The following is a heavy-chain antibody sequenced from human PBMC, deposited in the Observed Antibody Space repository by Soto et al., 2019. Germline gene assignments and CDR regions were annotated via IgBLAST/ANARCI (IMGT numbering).Heavy chain of an antibody. D-gene: IGHD3-3*01. CDR2: ISGYNGNT. V-gene: IGHV1-18*01. CDR3: ARGRPTIFGVVTPIEY. J-gene: IGHJ4*02. Sequence: QVQLVQSGAEVKKSGASVKVSCKASGYTFTNYGITWVRLAPGQGLEWMGWISGYNGNTNFAHKFQGRVTITRDTSTSTVYMELRSLISDDTAVYYCARGRPTIFGVVTPIEYWGRGTLVTVSS. CDR1: GYTFTNYG.